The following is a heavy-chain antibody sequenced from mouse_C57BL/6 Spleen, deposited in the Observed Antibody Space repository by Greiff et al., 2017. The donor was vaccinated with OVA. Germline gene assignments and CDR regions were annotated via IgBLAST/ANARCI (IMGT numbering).Heavy chain of an antibody. J-gene: IGHJ3*01. CDR1: GFTFSSYA. Sequence: EVKLMESGGGLVKPGGSLKLSCAASGFTFSSYAMSWVRQTPEKRLEWVATISDGGSYTYYPDNVKGRFTISRDNAKNNLYLQMSHLKSEDTAMYYCARDEGNYLAWFAYWGQGTLVTVSA. CDR2: ISDGGSYT. CDR3: ARDEGNYLAWFAY. D-gene: IGHD2-1*01. V-gene: IGHV5-4*01.